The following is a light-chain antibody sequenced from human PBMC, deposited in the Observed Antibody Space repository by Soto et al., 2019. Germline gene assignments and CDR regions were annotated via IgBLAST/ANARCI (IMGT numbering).Light chain of an antibody. J-gene: IGKJ5*01. Sequence: DIQMTQSPSSVSASVGDRVTITCRARQDIGSWFAWYQQKPGKVPKLLIYAASILQSGVPSRFSGSGSGTDFTLTINNLQPEDFATYYCQRAKSFPVSFGQGTRLEIK. CDR2: AAS. V-gene: IGKV1D-12*01. CDR3: QRAKSFPVS. CDR1: QDIGSW.